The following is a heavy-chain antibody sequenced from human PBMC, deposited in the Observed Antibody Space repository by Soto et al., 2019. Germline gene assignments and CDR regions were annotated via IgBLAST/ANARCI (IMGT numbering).Heavy chain of an antibody. Sequence: ASVKVSCKASGYTFTGYYMHWVRQAPGQGLEWMGWINPNSGGTNYAQKFQGWVTMTRDTSISTAYMELSRLRSDDTAVYYCARGQDCSGGSCSGYYYYYMDVWGKGTTVTVSS. V-gene: IGHV1-2*04. CDR2: INPNSGGT. CDR1: GYTFTGYY. J-gene: IGHJ6*03. CDR3: ARGQDCSGGSCSGYYYYYMDV. D-gene: IGHD2-15*01.